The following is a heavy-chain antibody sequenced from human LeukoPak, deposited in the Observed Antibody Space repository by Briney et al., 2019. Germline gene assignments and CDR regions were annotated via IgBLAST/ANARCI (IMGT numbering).Heavy chain of an antibody. J-gene: IGHJ4*02. CDR3: ARAGGQLLHGFGYFEY. CDR1: GFTFRNYG. V-gene: IGHV3-30*03. D-gene: IGHD6-13*01. Sequence: WGSLRLSCAASGFTFRNYGMNWVRQAPGKGLQWVSTLSYDGDNKYYVDSVKGRFTISRDNSKNTLYLQMNSLSAEDTAVYYCARAGGQLLHGFGYFEYWGQGTLVTVSS. CDR2: LSYDGDNK.